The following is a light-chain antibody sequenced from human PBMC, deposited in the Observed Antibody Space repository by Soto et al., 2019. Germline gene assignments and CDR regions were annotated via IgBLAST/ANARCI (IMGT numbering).Light chain of an antibody. CDR2: DAS. J-gene: IGKJ4*02. CDR1: QSVSSY. CDR3: QQRSNWPRLT. Sequence: EIVLTQSPATLSLSPGEIATLSCRASQSVSSYLAGYQQKPGQAPRLLIYDASNRATGIPARFSASGSGTALTLTISSLEPDDFAVYYCQQRSNWPRLTFGGGTKVDIK. V-gene: IGKV3-11*01.